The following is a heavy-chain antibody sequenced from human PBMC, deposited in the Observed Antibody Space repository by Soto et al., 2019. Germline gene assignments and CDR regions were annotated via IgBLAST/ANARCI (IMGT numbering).Heavy chain of an antibody. Sequence: SVKVSCKASGGTFSSYAISWVRQAPGQGLEWMGGIIPIFGTANYAQKFQGRVTITADESTSTAYMELSSLRSEDTAVYYCARNRYSYGTFDYWGQGTLVTVSS. CDR3: ARNRYSYGTFDY. CDR1: GGTFSSYA. D-gene: IGHD5-18*01. CDR2: IIPIFGTA. J-gene: IGHJ4*02. V-gene: IGHV1-69*13.